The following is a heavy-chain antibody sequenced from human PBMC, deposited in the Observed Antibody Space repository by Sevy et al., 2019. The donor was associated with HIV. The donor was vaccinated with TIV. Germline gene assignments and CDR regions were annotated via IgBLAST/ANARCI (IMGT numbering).Heavy chain of an antibody. D-gene: IGHD2-15*01. Sequence: GGSLRLSCAASGFTFSSYGMHWVRQAPGKGLEWVAFIRYDGSNKYYADSVKGRFTISRDNSKNTLYLQMNSLRAEDTAVYYCASGYCSSGSCYTVHYYYYGMDVWGQGTTVTVSS. CDR3: ASGYCSSGSCYTVHYYYYGMDV. V-gene: IGHV3-30*02. CDR1: GFTFSSYG. J-gene: IGHJ6*02. CDR2: IRYDGSNK.